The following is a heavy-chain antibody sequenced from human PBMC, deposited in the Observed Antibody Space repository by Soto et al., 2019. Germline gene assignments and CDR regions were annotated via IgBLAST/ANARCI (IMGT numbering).Heavy chain of an antibody. CDR2: INPNSGDT. D-gene: IGHD1-26*01. CDR1: GYTFTGYY. CDR3: AKGGAIVAAGTRVYLYNAMDV. J-gene: IGHJ6*02. V-gene: IGHV1-2*02. Sequence: QVQLVQSGTEVKRPGDSVQVSCKASGYTFTGYYVHWVRQAPGQGLEWMGWINPNSGDTYLAQRFQGRVTMNRDTAIGTAYMELRGLTSDDTAEYYCAKGGAIVAAGTRVYLYNAMDVWGQGTTVTVSS.